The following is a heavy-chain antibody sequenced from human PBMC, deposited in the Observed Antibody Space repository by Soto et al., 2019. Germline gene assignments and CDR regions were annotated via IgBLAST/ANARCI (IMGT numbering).Heavy chain of an antibody. CDR2: IYHSGST. CDR3: ARDRGVSIAAAAPPGYYGMDV. J-gene: IGHJ6*02. Sequence: QVQLQESGPGLVKPSGTLSLTCAVSGGSISSSNWWSWVRQPPGKGLEWIGEIYHSGSTNYNPSRKSRVTISVDKSKNQFSLKLSSVTAADTAVYYCARDRGVSIAAAAPPGYYGMDVWGQGTTVTVSS. V-gene: IGHV4-4*02. CDR1: GGSISSSNW. D-gene: IGHD6-13*01.